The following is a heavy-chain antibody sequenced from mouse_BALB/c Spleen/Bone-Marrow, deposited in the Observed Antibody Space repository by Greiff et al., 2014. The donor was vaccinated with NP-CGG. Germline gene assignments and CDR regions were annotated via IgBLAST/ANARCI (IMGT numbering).Heavy chain of an antibody. D-gene: IGHD1-1*01. CDR3: AKHTLRYYAMDY. J-gene: IGHJ4*01. V-gene: IGHV2-6-5*01. Sequence: VQLQESGPGLVAPSQSLSITCTVSGFSLTDYGVSWIRQPPGKGLEWLGVIWGGGSTYYNSSLKFRLSISKDNSKSQVFLKMNNLQTDDTAMYYCAKHTLRYYAMDYWGQGTSVTVSS. CDR1: GFSLTDYG. CDR2: IWGGGST.